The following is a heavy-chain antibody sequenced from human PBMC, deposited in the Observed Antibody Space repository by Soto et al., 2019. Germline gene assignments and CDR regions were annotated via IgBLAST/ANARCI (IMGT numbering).Heavy chain of an antibody. D-gene: IGHD6-19*01. V-gene: IGHV1-3*01. J-gene: IGHJ4*02. CDR1: GYTFTSYA. CDR3: ARGRVAVAGTTFFDY. CDR2: INAGNGNT. Sequence: GASVKVSCKASGYTFTSYAMHWVRQAPGQRLEWMGWINAGNGNTKYSQKFQGRVTITRDTSASTAYMELSSLRSEDTAVYYCARGRVAVAGTTFFDYWGQGTLVTVSS.